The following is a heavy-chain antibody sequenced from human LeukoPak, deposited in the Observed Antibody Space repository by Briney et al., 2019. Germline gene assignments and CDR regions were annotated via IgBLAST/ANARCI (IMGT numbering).Heavy chain of an antibody. CDR2: ISCYNGYT. V-gene: IGHV1-18*04. D-gene: IGHD2-2*01. CDR3: ARDPSNTSGYYVYHDY. Sequence: SVKVSCKASGYTFTAYYIHWVRQAPGQGLEWMAWISCYNGYTRNAQKFQDRATMTTETSTRTVHMELRSLRTDDTAVDYCARDPSNTSGYYVYHDYWGQGALVTVSS. CDR1: GYTFTAYY. J-gene: IGHJ4*02.